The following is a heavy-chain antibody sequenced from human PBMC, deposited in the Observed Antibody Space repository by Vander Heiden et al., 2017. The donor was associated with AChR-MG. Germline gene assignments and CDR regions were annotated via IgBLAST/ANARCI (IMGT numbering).Heavy chain of an antibody. CDR2: IYHSGST. D-gene: IGHD3-22*01. CDR1: GAPPSRGGYL. CDR3: ARADVYYYDSSGYPQNFDY. J-gene: IGHJ4*02. V-gene: IGHV4-30-2*01. Sequence: QPQPQASGSGLVKPSQTLPLTAAASGAPPSRGGYLESWIRQPPGKGLEWIGYIYHSGSTYYNPSLKSRVTISVDRSKNQFSLKLSSVTAADTAVYYCARADVYYYDSSGYPQNFDYWGQGTLVTVSS.